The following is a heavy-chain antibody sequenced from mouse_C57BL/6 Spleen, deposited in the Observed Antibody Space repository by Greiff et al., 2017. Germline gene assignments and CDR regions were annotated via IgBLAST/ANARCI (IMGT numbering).Heavy chain of an antibody. D-gene: IGHD3-2*02. CDR1: GFSLTSYG. Sequence: QVQLQQSGPGLVAPSQSLSITCTVSGFSLTSYGVHWVRQPPGKGLEWLVVIWSDGSTTYNSALKSRLSISKDNSKSQVFLKMNSLQTDDTAMYYCARHRHGGAQALDYWGQGTTLTVSS. J-gene: IGHJ2*01. CDR2: IWSDGST. V-gene: IGHV2-6-1*01. CDR3: ARHRHGGAQALDY.